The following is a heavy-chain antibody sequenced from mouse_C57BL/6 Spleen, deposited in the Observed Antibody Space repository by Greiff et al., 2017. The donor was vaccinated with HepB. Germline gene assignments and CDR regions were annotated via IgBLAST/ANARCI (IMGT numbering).Heavy chain of an antibody. CDR1: GYTFTSYW. Sequence: VKLQESGAELVRPGSSVKLSCKASGYTFTSYWMHWVKQRPIQGLEWIGNIDPSDSETHYNQKFKDKATLTVDKSSSTAYMQLSSLTSEDSAVYYCARALTYDYDAAWFAYWGQGTLVTVSA. CDR2: IDPSDSET. V-gene: IGHV1-52*01. D-gene: IGHD2-4*01. CDR3: ARALTYDYDAAWFAY. J-gene: IGHJ3*01.